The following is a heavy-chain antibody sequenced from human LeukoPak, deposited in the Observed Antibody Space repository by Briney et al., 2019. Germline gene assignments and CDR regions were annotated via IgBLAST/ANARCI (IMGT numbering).Heavy chain of an antibody. J-gene: IGHJ4*02. CDR1: GYTFTGYY. CDR2: INPNSGGT. D-gene: IGHD2-21*02. V-gene: IGHV1-2*04. Sequence: ASVKVSCKASGYTFTGYYMHWVRQAPGQGLEWMGWINPNSGGTNYAQKFQGWVTMTRDTSISTAYMELSRLRSDDTAVYYCARGSAYCGGDCLDYWGQGTLVTVSS. CDR3: ARGSAYCGGDCLDY.